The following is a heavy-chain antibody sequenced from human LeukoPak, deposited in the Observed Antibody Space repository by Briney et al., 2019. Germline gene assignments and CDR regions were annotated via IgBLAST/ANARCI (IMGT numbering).Heavy chain of an antibody. D-gene: IGHD4-17*01. CDR1: GFTFSHAW. CDR3: TTTVTTTFDY. J-gene: IGHJ4*02. Sequence: PGGSLRLSCAVSGFTFSHAWMSWVRQAPGKGLEWVGFIRSKASGVTTEYAESVKGRFTISGDDSKSIAYLQMNSLKTEDTAVYYCTTTVTTTFDYWGQGTLVTVSS. V-gene: IGHV3-49*04. CDR2: IRSKASGVTT.